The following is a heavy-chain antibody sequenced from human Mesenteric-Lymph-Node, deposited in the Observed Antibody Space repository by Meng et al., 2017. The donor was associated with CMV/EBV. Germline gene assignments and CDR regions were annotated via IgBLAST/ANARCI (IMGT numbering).Heavy chain of an antibody. D-gene: IGHD2-2*01. CDR2: ISSSGSTI. CDR1: GFTFSDYY. Sequence: GGSLRLSCAASGFTFSDYYMSWIRQAPGKGLEWVSYISSSGSTIYYADSVKGRFTISRDNAKNSLYLQMNSLRAEDTAVYYCAKDRGSIVLVPAAMGRKRYYYDGMDVWGQGTTVTVSS. V-gene: IGHV3-11*01. J-gene: IGHJ6*02. CDR3: AKDRGSIVLVPAAMGRKRYYYDGMDV.